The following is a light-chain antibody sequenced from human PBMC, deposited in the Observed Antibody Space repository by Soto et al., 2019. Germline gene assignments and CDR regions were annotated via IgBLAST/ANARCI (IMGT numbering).Light chain of an antibody. CDR2: KAS. J-gene: IGKJ1*01. CDR3: QHYNSYSEA. CDR1: QTISSW. V-gene: IGKV1-5*03. Sequence: DIQMTQSPSTLSGSVGDRVTITCRASQTISSWLAWYQQKPGKAPKLLIYKASTLKSGVPSRFSGSGSGTKFTLTISRLQPDDFATYYYQHYNSYSEAFGQGTKVELK.